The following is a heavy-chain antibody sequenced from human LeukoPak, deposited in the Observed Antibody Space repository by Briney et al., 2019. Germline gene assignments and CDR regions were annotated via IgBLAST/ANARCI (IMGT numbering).Heavy chain of an antibody. Sequence: ASVKVSCKASGYTFTDYYMHWVRQAPGQGLEWMGWINPNSGGTNYAQQFQGRVTMTRDTSISTAYMELRRLRSDDTAVYYCARWDPTYDIAASGTSNYYWGQGTLVTVSS. J-gene: IGHJ4*02. CDR3: ARWDPTYDIAASGTSNYY. V-gene: IGHV1-2*02. CDR2: INPNSGGT. CDR1: GYTFTDYY. D-gene: IGHD6-13*01.